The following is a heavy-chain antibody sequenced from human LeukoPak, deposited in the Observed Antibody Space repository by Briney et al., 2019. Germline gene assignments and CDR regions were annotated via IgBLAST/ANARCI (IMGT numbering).Heavy chain of an antibody. CDR3: AKSMGDPIYFDY. Sequence: GTSLRLSCAAIGMFWVRQDPGKGLEWVAVISYDGSNKYYADSVKGRFTISRDNSKNTLYLQMNSLRAEDTAVYYCAKSMGDPIYFDYWGQGTLVTVSS. CDR2: ISYDGSNK. J-gene: IGHJ4*02. CDR1: G. D-gene: IGHD3-16*01. V-gene: IGHV3-30*18.